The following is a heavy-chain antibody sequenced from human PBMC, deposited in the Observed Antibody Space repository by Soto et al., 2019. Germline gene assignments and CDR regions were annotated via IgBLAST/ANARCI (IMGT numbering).Heavy chain of an antibody. J-gene: IGHJ4*02. CDR1: GFTFNNAW. CDR3: STGLGTYYARFDY. D-gene: IGHD3-10*01. Sequence: PGGSLRLSCAASGFTFNNAWMNWVRQAPGRGLEWVGRIKTKTDGGTTDYAAPVTGRFTISRDDSKNTVYLEMNSLKAEDTAVYYCSTGLGTYYARFDYWGRGTLVTVSS. CDR2: IKTKTDGGTT. V-gene: IGHV3-15*07.